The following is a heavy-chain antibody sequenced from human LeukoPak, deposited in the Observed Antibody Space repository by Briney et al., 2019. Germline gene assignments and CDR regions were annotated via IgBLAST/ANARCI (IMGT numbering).Heavy chain of an antibody. D-gene: IGHD5-18*01. V-gene: IGHV3-7*01. CDR2: IKQDGSEK. J-gene: IGHJ4*02. CDR1: GFTFSSYW. Sequence: PGGSLRLSCAASGFTFSSYWMSWVRQAPGKGLEWVANIKQDGSEKYYVDSVKGRFTISRDNAKNSLYLQMNSLRGEDTAIYYCARDGDSYGYGIDYWGQGTLVTVSP. CDR3: ARDGDSYGYGIDY.